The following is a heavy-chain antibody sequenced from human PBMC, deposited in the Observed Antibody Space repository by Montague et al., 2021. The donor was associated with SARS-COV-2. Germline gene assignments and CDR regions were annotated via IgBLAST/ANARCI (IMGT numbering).Heavy chain of an antibody. CDR1: GGSFSDYY. CDR3: ARGGTVTTLYYCYYGMDV. D-gene: IGHD4-17*01. J-gene: IGHJ6*02. Sequence: SETRSLTCAVYGGSFSDYYWSWIRQPPGKGLEWIGEINHSGSTNYNPSLKSRVTISVDTSKNQFSLKLSSVTAADTAVYYCARGGTVTTLYYCYYGMDVWGQGATVTVSS. CDR2: INHSGST. V-gene: IGHV4-34*01.